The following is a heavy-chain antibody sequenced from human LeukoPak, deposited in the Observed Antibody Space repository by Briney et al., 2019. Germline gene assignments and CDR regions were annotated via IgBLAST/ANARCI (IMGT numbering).Heavy chain of an antibody. D-gene: IGHD3-22*01. CDR3: ARGPPLYSSPYDSSGYYTFYYYYGMDV. Sequence: GGSLRLSCAASGFTFSSYSMNWVRQAPGKGLEWVSYISSSSSTIYYPDSVKGRFTISRDNAKNSLYLQMNSMRAEDTAVYYCARGPPLYSSPYDSSGYYTFYYYYGMDVWGQGTTVTVSS. V-gene: IGHV3-48*01. CDR2: ISSSSSTI. CDR1: GFTFSSYS. J-gene: IGHJ6*02.